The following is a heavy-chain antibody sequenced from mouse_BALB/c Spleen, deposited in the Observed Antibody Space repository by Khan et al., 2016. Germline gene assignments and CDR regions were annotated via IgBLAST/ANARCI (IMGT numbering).Heavy chain of an antibody. CDR2: ISDGGSYT. CDR3: AREGLRRGFAY. V-gene: IGHV5-4*02. J-gene: IGHJ3*01. CDR1: GFTFSDYY. D-gene: IGHD2-4*01. Sequence: EVELVESGGGLVKPGGSLKLSCAASGFTFSDYYMYWVRQTPEKRLEWVATISDGGSYTYYPDSVKGRFTISRDNAKTNLYLQMSRLKSEDTAMYYCAREGLRRGFAYWGQGTLVTVSA.